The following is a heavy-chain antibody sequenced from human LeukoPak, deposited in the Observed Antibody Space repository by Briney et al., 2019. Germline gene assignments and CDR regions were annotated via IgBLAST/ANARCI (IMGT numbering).Heavy chain of an antibody. Sequence: GGSLRLSCAASGFTFSSYAMSWVRQAPGKGLEWVSAISGSGGSTYYADSVKGRFTISGDNSKNTLYLQMNSLRAEDTAVYYCAKDHLIVATTDLDYWGQGTLVTVSS. V-gene: IGHV3-23*01. CDR2: ISGSGGST. CDR1: GFTFSSYA. J-gene: IGHJ4*02. CDR3: AKDHLIVATTDLDY. D-gene: IGHD5-12*01.